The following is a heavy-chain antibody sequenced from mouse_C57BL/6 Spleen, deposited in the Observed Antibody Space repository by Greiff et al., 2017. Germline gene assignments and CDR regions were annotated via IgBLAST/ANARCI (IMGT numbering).Heavy chain of an antibody. CDR3: ARWASGLRLDY. CDR1: GFTFSSYG. D-gene: IGHD1-1*01. J-gene: IGHJ2*01. Sequence: DVKLVESGGDLVKPGGSLKLSCAASGFTFSSYGMSWVRQTPDKRLEWVATISSGGSYTYYPDSVKGRFTISRDNAKNTLYLQMSSLKSEDTAMYYCARWASGLRLDYWGQGTTLTVSS. CDR2: ISSGGSYT. V-gene: IGHV5-6*02.